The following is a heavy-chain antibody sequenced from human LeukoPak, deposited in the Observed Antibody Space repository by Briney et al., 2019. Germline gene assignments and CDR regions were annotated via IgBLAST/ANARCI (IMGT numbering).Heavy chain of an antibody. D-gene: IGHD2-15*01. Sequence: PGGSLRLSCAASGFTFSSYSMNWVRQAPGKGLEWVSSISSSSSYIYYADSVKGRFTISRDNAKNSLYLQMNSLRAEDTAVYYCARRGGYCSGGSCRGYYYHYYMDVWGKGTTVTVSS. CDR1: GFTFSSYS. CDR3: ARRGGYCSGGSCRGYYYHYYMDV. V-gene: IGHV3-21*01. J-gene: IGHJ6*03. CDR2: ISSSSSYI.